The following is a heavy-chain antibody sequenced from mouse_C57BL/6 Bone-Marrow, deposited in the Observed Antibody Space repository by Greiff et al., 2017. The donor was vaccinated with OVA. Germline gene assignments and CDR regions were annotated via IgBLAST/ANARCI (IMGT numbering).Heavy chain of an antibody. V-gene: IGHV1-54*01. Sequence: QVQLQQSGAELVRPGTSVKVSCKASGYAFTNYLIEWVKQRPGQGLEWIARIYPGSGNTYYNEKFKGKATLTAEKSSSTAYMQLSSLTSEDSAVYFCASGGWLLREDAMDYWGQGTSVTVSS. D-gene: IGHD2-3*01. CDR2: IYPGSGNT. CDR1: GYAFTNYL. CDR3: ASGGWLLREDAMDY. J-gene: IGHJ4*01.